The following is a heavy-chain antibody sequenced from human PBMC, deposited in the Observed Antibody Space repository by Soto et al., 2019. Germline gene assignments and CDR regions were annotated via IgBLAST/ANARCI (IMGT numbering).Heavy chain of an antibody. CDR1: XYTFTXYA. D-gene: IGHD3-3*01. CDR2: INAGNGNT. J-gene: IGHJ4*02. V-gene: IGHV1-3*01. Sequence: QVQLVKSGAXVKKPGASVKVSXXXSXYTFTXYAMHWVRQAPGQRLEWMGWINAGNGNTKYSQKFQGRVTITRDTSASTAYMELSSLRSEDTAVYYCARDWGSGYYPHWXQGTLVTVSS. CDR3: ARDWGSGYYPH.